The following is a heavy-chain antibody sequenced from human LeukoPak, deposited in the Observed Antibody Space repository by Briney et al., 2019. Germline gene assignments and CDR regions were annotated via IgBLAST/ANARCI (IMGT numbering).Heavy chain of an antibody. V-gene: IGHV3-23*01. CDR1: GFTFSSYA. D-gene: IGHD5-18*01. Sequence: GGSLRLSCAASGFTFSSYAMSWVRQAPGKGLEWVSAISGSGGTTYYADSVKGRFTISRDNSKNTLYLQMNSLRAEDTAVYYCARARSSYGYGDAFDIWGQGTMVTVSS. J-gene: IGHJ3*02. CDR3: ARARSSYGYGDAFDI. CDR2: ISGSGGTT.